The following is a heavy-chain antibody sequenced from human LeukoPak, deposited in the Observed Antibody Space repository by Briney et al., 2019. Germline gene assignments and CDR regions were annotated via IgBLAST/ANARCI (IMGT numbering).Heavy chain of an antibody. CDR3: ASREYSGHNDY. CDR1: GGSISSGGYS. Sequence: SETLSLTCAVSGGSISSGGYSWSWIRQPPGKGLEWIGYIYHSGTTYYNPPLKSRVTISVDGSKNQFSLKLTSVTAADTAVYYCASREYSGHNDYWGQGTLVTVSS. V-gene: IGHV4-30-2*01. D-gene: IGHD5-12*01. CDR2: IYHSGTT. J-gene: IGHJ4*02.